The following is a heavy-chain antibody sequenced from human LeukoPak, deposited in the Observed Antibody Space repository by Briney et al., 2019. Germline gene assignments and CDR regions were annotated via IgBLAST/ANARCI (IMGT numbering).Heavy chain of an antibody. D-gene: IGHD2-8*01. CDR2: ISYDGNHT. J-gene: IGHJ4*02. V-gene: IGHV3-30*09. CDR3: ARAKRGLTDY. Sequence: GGSPRLSCAASGFTFRNYAVHWVRQAPGKGLEWVAVISYDGNHTFYADSVKGRFAISRDNSKNTLFLQMSALRADDTAVYYCARAKRGLTDYWGQGTLVTVSS. CDR1: GFTFRNYA.